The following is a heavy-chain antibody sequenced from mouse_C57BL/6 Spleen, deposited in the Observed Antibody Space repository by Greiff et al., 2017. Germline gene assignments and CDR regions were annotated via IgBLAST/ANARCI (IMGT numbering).Heavy chain of an antibody. CDR3: ARYRATLVATDYAMDY. CDR2: IRNKANGYTT. Sequence: DVMLVESGGGLVQPGGSLSLSCAASGFTFTDYYMSWVRQPPGKALEWLGFIRNKANGYTTEYSASVKGRFTISRDTSQSILYLQMNALRAEDSAKYYCARYRATLVATDYAMDYWGQGTAVTVSS. CDR1: GFTFTDYY. J-gene: IGHJ4*01. V-gene: IGHV7-3*01. D-gene: IGHD1-1*01.